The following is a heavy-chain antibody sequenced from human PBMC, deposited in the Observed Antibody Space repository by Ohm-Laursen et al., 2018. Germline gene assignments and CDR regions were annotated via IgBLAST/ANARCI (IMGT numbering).Heavy chain of an antibody. J-gene: IGHJ3*02. D-gene: IGHD2-15*01. CDR1: GYTFTIYY. CDR2: INPNDGGT. V-gene: IGHV1-46*01. CDR3: ARAEPYCSGGSCYGDDAFDI. Sequence: ASVKVSCKASGYTFTIYYMHWVRQAPGQGPEWMGIINPNDGGTTYSQKLQGRVTMTRDTSTSTVYMELSSLRSEDTAVYYCARAEPYCSGGSCYGDDAFDIWGQGTVVTVSS.